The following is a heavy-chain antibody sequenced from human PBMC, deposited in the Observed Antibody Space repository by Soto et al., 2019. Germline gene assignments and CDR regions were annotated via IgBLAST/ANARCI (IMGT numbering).Heavy chain of an antibody. CDR3: ARARMITFGGVIVSSGMDV. J-gene: IGHJ6*02. Sequence: SETLSLTCTVSGGSISSYYWSWIRQPPGKGLEWIGYIYYSGSTNYNPSLKSRVTISVDTSKNQFSLKLSSVTAADTAVYYCARARMITFGGVIVSSGMDVWGQGTTVTVSS. CDR1: GGSISSYY. CDR2: IYYSGST. V-gene: IGHV4-59*01. D-gene: IGHD3-16*02.